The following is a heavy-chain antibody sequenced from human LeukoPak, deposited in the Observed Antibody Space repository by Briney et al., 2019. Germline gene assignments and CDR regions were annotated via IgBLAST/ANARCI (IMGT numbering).Heavy chain of an antibody. V-gene: IGHV3-9*01. CDR2: ISWNSGTK. CDR1: GFTFDDYA. Sequence: GRSLRLSCAASGFTFDDYAMHWVRLPPGKGPEWVSGISWNSGTKGYADSVKGRFTISRDNAKNSLYLQINSLRPEDTALYYCAKASHGDAIGWYLDYWGQGTLVTVSS. CDR3: AKASHGDAIGWYLDY. J-gene: IGHJ4*02. D-gene: IGHD6-19*01.